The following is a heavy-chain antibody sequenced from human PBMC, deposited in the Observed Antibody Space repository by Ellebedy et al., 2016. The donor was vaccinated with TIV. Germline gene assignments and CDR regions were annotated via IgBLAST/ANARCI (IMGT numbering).Heavy chain of an antibody. Sequence: AASVKVSCKASGYTFTSYGISWVRQAPGQGLEWMGWISAYNGNTNYAQKLQGRVTMTTDTSTSTAYMELRILRSDDTAVYYCSVGVYYDSSGSNAFDIWGQGTMVTVSS. CDR2: ISAYNGNT. D-gene: IGHD3-22*01. J-gene: IGHJ3*02. V-gene: IGHV1-18*01. CDR1: GYTFTSYG. CDR3: SVGVYYDSSGSNAFDI.